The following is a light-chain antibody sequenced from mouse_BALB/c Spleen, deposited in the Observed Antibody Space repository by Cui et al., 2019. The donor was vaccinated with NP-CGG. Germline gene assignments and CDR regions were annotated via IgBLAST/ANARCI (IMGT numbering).Light chain of an antibody. CDR2: GTN. V-gene: IGLV1*01. CDR1: TGAVTTSNY. Sequence: QAVVTQESALTTSPGETVTLTCRSSTGAVTTSNYANWVQEKPDHLFTGLIGGTNNRAPGVPARFSGSLIEDKAALTITGAQTEDEAIYFCALWYSNHWVFGRGTKLTVL. J-gene: IGLJ1*01. CDR3: ALWYSNHWV.